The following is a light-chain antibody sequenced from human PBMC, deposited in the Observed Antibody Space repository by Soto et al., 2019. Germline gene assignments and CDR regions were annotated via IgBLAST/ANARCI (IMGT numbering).Light chain of an antibody. V-gene: IGKV3-20*01. CDR3: QQYNSWPLT. CDR2: GAS. J-gene: IGKJ4*01. CDR1: QTVSNNY. Sequence: DIVLTQSPGTLSLSPGERATLSCRASQTVSNNYLAWYQQRPGQAPRLLIYGASSRATGIPDRFIGSGSGTDFSLTIDRLEPEDFAVYYCQQYNSWPLTFGGGTKVEIK.